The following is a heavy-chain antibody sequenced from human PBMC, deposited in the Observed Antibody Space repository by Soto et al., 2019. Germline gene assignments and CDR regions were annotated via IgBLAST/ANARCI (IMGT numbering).Heavy chain of an antibody. D-gene: IGHD6-13*01. Sequence: GGSLRLSCAASGFTFNNYWMHWVRQAPGKGLVWVSHINRDGSETRYADSVKGRFTISRDNSKNTLYLEMNNLRAEDTAVYYCARDQGYSSSWLDYWGQGTLVTVSS. CDR1: GFTFNNYW. J-gene: IGHJ4*02. CDR3: ARDQGYSSSWLDY. CDR2: INRDGSET. V-gene: IGHV3-74*01.